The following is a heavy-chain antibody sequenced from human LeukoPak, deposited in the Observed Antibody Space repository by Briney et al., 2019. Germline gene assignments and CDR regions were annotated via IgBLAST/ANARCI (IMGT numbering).Heavy chain of an antibody. CDR3: ARTRKTSPEKYCSGGSCYLGWFDP. V-gene: IGHV1-69*13. J-gene: IGHJ5*02. Sequence: ASVKVSCMAPGGTFSIYTISWVRQAPGQGLEWMGGIIPIFGTANNEKTFQGRVTITADESTSTAYMELSSLRSEDTAMYYCARTRKTSPEKYCSGGSCYLGWFDPWGQGTLVTVSS. CDR2: IIPIFGTA. CDR1: GGTFSIYT. D-gene: IGHD2-15*01.